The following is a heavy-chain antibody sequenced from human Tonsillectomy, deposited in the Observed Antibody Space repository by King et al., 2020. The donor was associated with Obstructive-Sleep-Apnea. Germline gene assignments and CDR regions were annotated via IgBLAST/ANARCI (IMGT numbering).Heavy chain of an antibody. D-gene: IGHD3-22*01. Sequence: VQLQESGPGLVKPSETLSLTCTVSGGSISSYYWSWIRPPPGKGLEWIGYIYYSGSTNYNPSLKSRVTISVDTSKNQFSLKLSSVTAADTAVYYCARDNRPYYYDSSAHYGMDVWGQGTTVTVSS. CDR2: IYYSGST. V-gene: IGHV4-59*01. J-gene: IGHJ6*02. CDR3: ARDNRPYYYDSSAHYGMDV. CDR1: GGSISSYY.